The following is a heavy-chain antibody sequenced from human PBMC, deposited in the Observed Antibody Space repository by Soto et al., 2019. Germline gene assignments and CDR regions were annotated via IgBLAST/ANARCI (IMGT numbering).Heavy chain of an antibody. V-gene: IGHV4-34*01. J-gene: IGHJ6*02. Sequence: PSETLSLTCAVYGGSFSGYYWSWVRQPPGKGLEWIGEINHSGSTNYNPSLKSRVTISVDTSKNQFSLKLSSVTAADTAVYYCARERYDFWSGYYKYYYYYGMDVWGQGTTVTVSS. CDR2: INHSGST. CDR3: ARERYDFWSGYYKYYYYYGMDV. D-gene: IGHD3-3*01. CDR1: GGSFSGYY.